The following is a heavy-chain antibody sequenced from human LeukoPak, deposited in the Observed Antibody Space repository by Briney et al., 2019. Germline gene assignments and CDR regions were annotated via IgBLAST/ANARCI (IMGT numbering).Heavy chain of an antibody. V-gene: IGHV4-38-2*02. J-gene: IGHJ4*02. D-gene: IGHD3-10*01. CDR2: IYHSGST. Sequence: SETLSLTCTVSGYSISSGYYWGWIRQPPGKGLEWIGSIYHSGSTYYNPSLKSRVTISVDTSKNQFSLKLSSVTAADTAVYYCAGSMVRGVIITYYFDYWGQGTLVTVSS. CDR1: GYSISSGYY. CDR3: AGSMVRGVIITYYFDY.